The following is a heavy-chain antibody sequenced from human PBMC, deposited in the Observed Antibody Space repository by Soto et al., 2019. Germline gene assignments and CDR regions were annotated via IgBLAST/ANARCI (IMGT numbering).Heavy chain of an antibody. Sequence: GGSLRLSCAASGFTFSSYAMSWVRQAPGKGLEWVSAISGSGGSTYYADSVKGRFTISRDNSKNTLYLQMNSLRAEDTAVYHCAKGRVGVAAAIHWFDPWGQGTLVTVSS. CDR3: AKGRVGVAAAIHWFDP. CDR1: GFTFSSYA. CDR2: ISGSGGST. D-gene: IGHD2-15*01. V-gene: IGHV3-23*01. J-gene: IGHJ5*02.